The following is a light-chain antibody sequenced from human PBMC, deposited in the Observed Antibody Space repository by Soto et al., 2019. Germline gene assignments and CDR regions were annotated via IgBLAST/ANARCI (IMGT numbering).Light chain of an antibody. CDR3: QQYNNWPRT. CDR1: QRVNIN. Sequence: EIVLTQSPATLSVSPWERATLSCRASQRVNINLAWYQQKPGQAPRLLIYGASTRATGIPARFSGSGSGTEFTLTISSLQSEDFGVYYCQQYNNWPRTFGQGTKVDIK. J-gene: IGKJ1*01. CDR2: GAS. V-gene: IGKV3-15*01.